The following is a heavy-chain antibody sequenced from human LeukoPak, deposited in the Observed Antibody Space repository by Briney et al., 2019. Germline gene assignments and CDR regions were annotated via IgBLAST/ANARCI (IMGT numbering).Heavy chain of an antibody. CDR1: GFTFTNYW. Sequence: GGSLRLSCAASGFTFTNYWMTWVRQAPGKGLEWVATIKHDGRDKHYVDSVKGRFAISRDNANNSVHLQMNSLRAEDTAVYFCARSYTASGYYYGVAYWGQGTLVSVSS. CDR3: ARSYTASGYYYGVAY. D-gene: IGHD3-22*01. V-gene: IGHV3-7*01. J-gene: IGHJ4*02. CDR2: IKHDGRDK.